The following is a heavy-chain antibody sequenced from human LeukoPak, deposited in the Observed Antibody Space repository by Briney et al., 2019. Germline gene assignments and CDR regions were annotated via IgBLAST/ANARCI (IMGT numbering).Heavy chain of an antibody. CDR3: GRVVGYYGDYGGYYYYYYYMEV. Sequence: GASVKVSCKASGYTFTSYDINWVRQATGQGLEWMGWVNPNSGNTGYAQKFQGRVTMTRNTSISTAYMELSSLRSEDTAVYYCGRVVGYYGDYGGYYYYYYYMEVWGKGTTVTVSS. D-gene: IGHD4-17*01. CDR1: GYTFTSYD. J-gene: IGHJ6*03. CDR2: VNPNSGNT. V-gene: IGHV1-8*01.